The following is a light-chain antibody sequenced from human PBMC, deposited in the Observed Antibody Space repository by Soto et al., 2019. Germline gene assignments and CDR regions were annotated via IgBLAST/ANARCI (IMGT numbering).Light chain of an antibody. V-gene: IGLV2-8*01. CDR3: KSYAGSNTYV. Sequence: QSALTKPPSASGSPGQSVTISCTGTKNDIGLYDFVSWYQHHPGKAPRLIIYEVVQRPSGVPDRFSGSKSGNTASLTVSGLQAADEADYFCKSYAGSNTYVFGTRTKVTV. J-gene: IGLJ1*01. CDR1: KNDIGLYDF. CDR2: EVV.